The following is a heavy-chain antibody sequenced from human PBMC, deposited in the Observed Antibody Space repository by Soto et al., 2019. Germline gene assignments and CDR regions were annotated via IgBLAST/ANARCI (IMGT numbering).Heavy chain of an antibody. J-gene: IGHJ6*02. CDR3: ALGSSSWSRDYYYYGMDV. V-gene: IGHV5-10-1*01. D-gene: IGHD6-13*01. Sequence: PGESLKISCKGSGYSFTSYWISWVRQMPGKGLEWMGRIDPSDSYINYRPSFQGHVTISADKTISTAYLQWSSLKASDTAMYYCALGSSSWSRDYYYYGMDVWGQGTTVTVSS. CDR2: IDPSDSYI. CDR1: GYSFTSYW.